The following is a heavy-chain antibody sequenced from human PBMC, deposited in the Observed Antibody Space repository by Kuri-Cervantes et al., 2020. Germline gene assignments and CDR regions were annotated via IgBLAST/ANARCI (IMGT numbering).Heavy chain of an antibody. J-gene: IGHJ4*02. D-gene: IGHD5-24*01. CDR2: INHSGST. V-gene: IGHV4-34*01. CDR1: GGSFSGYY. CDR3: ASLSSKMATTGGY. Sequence: SQTLSLTCAVYGGSFSGYYWSLIRQPPGKGLEWIGEINHSGSTNYNPSLKSRVTISVDTSKNQFSLKLSSVTAADTAVYYCASLSSKMATTGGYWGQGTLVTVSS.